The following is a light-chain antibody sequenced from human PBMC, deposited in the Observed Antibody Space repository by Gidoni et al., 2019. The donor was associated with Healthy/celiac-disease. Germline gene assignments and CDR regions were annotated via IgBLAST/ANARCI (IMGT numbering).Light chain of an antibody. J-gene: IGKJ4*01. CDR1: QSISSY. CDR3: QQSYSTLP. Sequence: DIQMTQSPSSLSASVGDRVTITCRASQSISSYLNWYQQKPGKAPKLLIYAASSVQSGVPSRFSGSGSGTDFTLTISSLQPEDFATYYCQQSYSTLPFGGGTKVEIK. V-gene: IGKV1-39*01. CDR2: AAS.